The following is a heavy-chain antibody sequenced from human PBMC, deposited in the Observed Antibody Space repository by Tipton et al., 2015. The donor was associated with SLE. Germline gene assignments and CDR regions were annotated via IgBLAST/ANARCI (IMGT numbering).Heavy chain of an antibody. D-gene: IGHD7-27*01. CDR2: IYYSGRT. J-gene: IGHJ3*02. Sequence: TLSLTCTVSGGSISSSSYYWGWIRQPPGKGLEWIGSIYYSGRTYYNPSLKSRVTISVDTSKNQFSLKLSSVTAADTAVYYWATRFLTGDLGDAFDIWGQGTMVSVSS. V-gene: IGHV4-39*07. CDR1: GGSISSSSYY. CDR3: ATRFLTGDLGDAFDI.